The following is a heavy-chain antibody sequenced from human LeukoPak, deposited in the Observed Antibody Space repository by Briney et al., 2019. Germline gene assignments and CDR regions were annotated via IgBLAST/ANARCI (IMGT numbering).Heavy chain of an antibody. CDR1: GGSISSYY. V-gene: IGHV4-59*01. CDR2: IYYSGST. CDR3: AREEYCSSTSCPGNWFDP. D-gene: IGHD2-2*01. J-gene: IGHJ5*02. Sequence: SETLSLTCTVSGGSISSYYWSWIRQPPGKGLEWIGYIYYSGSTNYNPSLKSRVTISVDTSKNQFSLKLSSVTAADTAVYYCAREEYCSSTSCPGNWFDPWGQGTLVTVSS.